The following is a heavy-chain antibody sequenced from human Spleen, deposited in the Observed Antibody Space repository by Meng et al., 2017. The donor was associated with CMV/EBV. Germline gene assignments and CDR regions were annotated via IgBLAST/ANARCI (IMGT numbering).Heavy chain of an antibody. CDR1: GYTSPSYG. CDR2: ISAYSGVT. Sequence: ASVKVSCKASGYTSPSYGISWVRQAPGQGLEWMGWISAYSGVTNYAQKLQGRVTTTTDTSTSTAYMELRALRSDDTAVYFCARHLDFGVVNTRPPYYGMDVWGQGTTVTVSS. D-gene: IGHD3-3*01. CDR3: ARHLDFGVVNTRPPYYGMDV. J-gene: IGHJ6*02. V-gene: IGHV1-18*01.